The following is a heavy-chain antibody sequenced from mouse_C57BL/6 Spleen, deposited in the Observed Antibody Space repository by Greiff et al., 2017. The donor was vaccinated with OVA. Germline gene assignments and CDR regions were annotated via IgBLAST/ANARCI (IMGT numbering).Heavy chain of an antibody. J-gene: IGHJ1*03. CDR1: GFSLTSYG. Sequence: QVQLKESGPGLVQPSQSLSITCTVSGFSLTSYGVHWVRQSPGKGLEWLGVIWSGGSTDYNAAFISRLSISKDNPKSQVFFKMNSLQADDTAIYYCARNSGYWYFDVWGTGTTVTVSS. V-gene: IGHV2-2*01. CDR3: ARNSGYWYFDV. CDR2: IWSGGST.